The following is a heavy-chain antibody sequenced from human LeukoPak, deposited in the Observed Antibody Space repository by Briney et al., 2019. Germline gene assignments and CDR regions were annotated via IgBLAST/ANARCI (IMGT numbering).Heavy chain of an antibody. CDR2: FDPEDGET. CDR3: APWIGYSSYNWFAP. J-gene: IGHJ5*02. CDR1: GYTLTELS. D-gene: IGHD5-18*01. V-gene: IGHV1-24*01. Sequence: GASVKVSCKVPGYTLTELSMHWVRQAPGKGLEWMGGFDPEDGETIYAQKFQGRVTMTEDTSTDTAYMELSSLRSEDTAVYYCAPWIGYSSYNWFAPWGQGTLVTVSS.